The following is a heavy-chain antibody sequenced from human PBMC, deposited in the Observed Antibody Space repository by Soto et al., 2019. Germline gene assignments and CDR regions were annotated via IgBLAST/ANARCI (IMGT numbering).Heavy chain of an antibody. CDR2: INPSGGST. CDR3: ARDSVVVAPAAHSNYYYYGMDV. J-gene: IGHJ6*02. Sequence: QVQLVQSGAEVKKPGASVKVSCKASGYTFTSYYMHWVRQAPGQGLEWMGIINPSGGSTSYAQKFQGRVTMTRDTSTSTVYMELSSLRSEDTAVYYCARDSVVVAPAAHSNYYYYGMDVWGQGTTVTVSS. CDR1: GYTFTSYY. D-gene: IGHD2-2*01. V-gene: IGHV1-46*01.